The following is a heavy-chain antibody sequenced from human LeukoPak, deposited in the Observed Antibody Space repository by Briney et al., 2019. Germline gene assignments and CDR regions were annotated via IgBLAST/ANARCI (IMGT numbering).Heavy chain of an antibody. Sequence: SETLSLTCTVSGGSISSSSYYWGWIRQPPGKGLEWIGSIYYSGSTYYNPSLKSRVTISVDTSKNQFSLKPSSVTAADTAVYYCAGQIAAAEDYYMDVWGKGTTVTVSS. J-gene: IGHJ6*03. CDR3: AGQIAAAEDYYMDV. D-gene: IGHD6-13*01. V-gene: IGHV4-39*01. CDR2: IYYSGST. CDR1: GGSISSSSYY.